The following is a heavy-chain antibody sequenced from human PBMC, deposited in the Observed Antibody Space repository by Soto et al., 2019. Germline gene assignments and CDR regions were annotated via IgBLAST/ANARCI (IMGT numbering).Heavy chain of an antibody. CDR1: GYTFTSYG. D-gene: IGHD3-10*01. CDR3: ARDHPYYRSGSYYAYFDY. V-gene: IGHV1-18*01. J-gene: IGHJ4*02. Sequence: QVQLVQSGVEVKKPGASVKVSCKASGYTFTSYGISWVRQAPGQGLEWMGWISGYNGNTNYAQKVQGRVTMTTDTSTSTAYMELRSLRSHDTAVYYCARDHPYYRSGSYYAYFDYWGQGTLVTVSS. CDR2: ISGYNGNT.